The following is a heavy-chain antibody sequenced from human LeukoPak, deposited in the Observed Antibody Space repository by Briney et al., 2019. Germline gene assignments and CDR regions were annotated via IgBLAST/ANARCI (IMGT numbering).Heavy chain of an antibody. J-gene: IGHJ5*02. Sequence: PVKVSCTASGGTFSSYAISWVRQAPGQGLEWMGRIIPILGIANYAQKFQGRVTITADKSTSTAYMELSSLRSEDTAVYYCAKEDIVVVPAAINNWFDPWGQGALVTVSS. D-gene: IGHD2-2*02. CDR1: GGTFSSYA. V-gene: IGHV1-69*04. CDR3: AKEDIVVVPAAINNWFDP. CDR2: IIPILGIA.